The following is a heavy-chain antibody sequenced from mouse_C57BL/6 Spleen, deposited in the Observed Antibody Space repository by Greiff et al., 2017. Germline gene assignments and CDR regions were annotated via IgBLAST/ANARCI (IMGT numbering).Heavy chain of an antibody. V-gene: IGHV1-54*01. CDR1: GYAFTNYL. Sequence: VQLQQSGAELVRPGTSVKVSCKASGYAFTNYLIEWVKQRPGQGLEWIGVINPGSGGTNYNEKFKGKATLTADKSSSTAYMQLSSLTSEDSAVYFCAMSYYGNSYYFDYWGQGTTLTVSS. CDR2: INPGSGGT. CDR3: AMSYYGNSYYFDY. J-gene: IGHJ2*01. D-gene: IGHD2-1*01.